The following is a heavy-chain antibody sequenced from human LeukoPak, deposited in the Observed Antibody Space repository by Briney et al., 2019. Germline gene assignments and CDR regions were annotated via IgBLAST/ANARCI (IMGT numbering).Heavy chain of an antibody. CDR2: ISYDGSNK. CDR3: ARWGGSYASGY. J-gene: IGHJ4*02. D-gene: IGHD1-26*01. CDR1: GFTFSSYA. V-gene: IGHV3-30-3*01. Sequence: PGGSLRLSCAASGFTFSSYAMHWVRQAPGKGLEWVAVISYDGSNKYYADSVKGRFTISRDNSKNTLYLQMNSLRAEDTAVYYCARWGGSYASGYWGQGTLVTVSS.